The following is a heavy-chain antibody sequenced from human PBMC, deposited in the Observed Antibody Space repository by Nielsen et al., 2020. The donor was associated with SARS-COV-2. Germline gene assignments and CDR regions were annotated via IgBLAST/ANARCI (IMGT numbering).Heavy chain of an antibody. Sequence: GESLKISCAASGFTFSSYGMHWVRQAPGKGLEWVAVIWYDGSNKYYADSVKGRFTISRDNSKNTLYLQMNSLRAEDTALYYCAKLVGAEEGNFDYWGQGTLVTVSS. CDR3: AKLVGAEEGNFDY. V-gene: IGHV3-30*02. CDR1: GFTFSSYG. CDR2: IWYDGSNK. D-gene: IGHD1-26*01. J-gene: IGHJ4*02.